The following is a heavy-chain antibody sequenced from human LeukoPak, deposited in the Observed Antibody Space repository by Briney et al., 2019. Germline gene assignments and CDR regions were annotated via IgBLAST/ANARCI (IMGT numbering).Heavy chain of an antibody. CDR2: ISYDGSNK. Sequence: GGSLRLSCAASGFTFSSYGMHWLRQAPGKGLEWVAVISYDGSNKYYADSVKGRFTISRDNSKNTLYLQMNSLRAEDTAVYYCAKDPETDSSGYYYSYFGYWGQGTLVTVSS. D-gene: IGHD3-22*01. V-gene: IGHV3-30*18. CDR1: GFTFSSYG. J-gene: IGHJ4*02. CDR3: AKDPETDSSGYYYSYFGY.